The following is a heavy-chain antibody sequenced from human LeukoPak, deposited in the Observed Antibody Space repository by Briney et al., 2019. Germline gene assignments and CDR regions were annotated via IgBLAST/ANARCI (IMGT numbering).Heavy chain of an antibody. CDR1: GYSFTSYW. J-gene: IGHJ3*02. D-gene: IGHD5-24*01. CDR2: IYPGDSDT. V-gene: IGHV5-51*01. CDR3: AGLQMAPSPTYAFDI. Sequence: HGESLKISCKGSGYSFTSYWIGWVRQMPGKGLEWMGIIYPGDSDTRYSPSFQGQVTISADKSISTAYLQWSSLKASDTAMYYCAGLQMAPSPTYAFDIWGQGTMVTVSS.